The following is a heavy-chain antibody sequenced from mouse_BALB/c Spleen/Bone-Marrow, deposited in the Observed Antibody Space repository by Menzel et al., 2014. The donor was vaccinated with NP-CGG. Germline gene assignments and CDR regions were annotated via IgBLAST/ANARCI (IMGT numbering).Heavy chain of an antibody. CDR3: ARMDRSSYAMDY. D-gene: IGHD2-14*01. V-gene: IGHV2-2*02. CDR2: IWSGGST. CDR1: GFSLTSYG. Sequence: VQLQQSGPGLVQPSQSLSITCTVSGFSLTSYGVHWVRQSPGKGLEWLGVIWSGGSTDYNAAFKSRLSISKDNSKSQVFFKMNSLHPNDTAIYYCARMDRSSYAMDYWGQGTSVTVSS. J-gene: IGHJ4*01.